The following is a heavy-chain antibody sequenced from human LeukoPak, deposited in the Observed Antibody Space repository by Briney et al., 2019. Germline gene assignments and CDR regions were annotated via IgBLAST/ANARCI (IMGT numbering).Heavy chain of an antibody. V-gene: IGHV3-15*07. CDR1: GFSFSDAW. J-gene: IGHJ4*02. CDR2: IRSKADGGTP. D-gene: IGHD2-15*01. Sequence: GGSLRLSCAASGFSFSDAWMNWVRQAPGKGLEWVGHIRSKADGGTPDYIAPVKGRFTISRDDSKDTLYLQMNSLNTEDTAMYYCTTRSPARYCSDGACYSSAYYWGQGTLVTVSS. CDR3: TTRSPARYCSDGACYSSAYY.